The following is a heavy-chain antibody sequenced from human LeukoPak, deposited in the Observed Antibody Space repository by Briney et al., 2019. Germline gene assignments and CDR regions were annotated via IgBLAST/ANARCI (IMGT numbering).Heavy chain of an antibody. CDR2: IYYSGST. CDR1: GGSISSSSYY. J-gene: IGHJ4*02. D-gene: IGHD2/OR15-2a*01. CDR3: ARVSASSQNIVIIPFDY. Sequence: PSETLSLTCTVSGGSISSSSYYWGWIRQPPGKGLEWIGSIYYSGSTYYNPSLKSRVTISVDTSKNQFSLKLSSVTAADTAVYYCARVSASSQNIVIIPFDYWGQGTLVTVSS. V-gene: IGHV4-39*07.